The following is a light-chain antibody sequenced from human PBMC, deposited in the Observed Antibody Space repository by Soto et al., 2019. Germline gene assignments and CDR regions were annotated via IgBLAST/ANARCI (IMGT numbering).Light chain of an antibody. CDR3: ATWDTSLKGVV. J-gene: IGLJ2*01. V-gene: IGLV1-51*01. CDR1: SSTTGTNY. Sequence: QSVLTQPPSVSAAPGQKVTISCSGSSSTTGTNYVSWYQHLPGTTPKLLINENDRRPSGIPDRFSGSKTGTSATLAITGLQTGDEAEYFCATWDTSLKGVVFGGGTKLTVL. CDR2: END.